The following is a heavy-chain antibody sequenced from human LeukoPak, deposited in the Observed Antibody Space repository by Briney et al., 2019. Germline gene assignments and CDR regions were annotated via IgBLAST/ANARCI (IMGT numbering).Heavy chain of an antibody. D-gene: IGHD2-2*01. CDR2: INPNSGVT. V-gene: IGHV1-2*06. J-gene: IGHJ6*02. CDR1: GYTFTGFY. Sequence: ASVKVSCKASGYTFTGFYMHWVRQAPGQGLEWMGRINPNSGVTNYAQNFQGRITMTRDTSISTAYMELSRLRSDDTAVYYCAREYCSSTSCLYGMDVWGQGTRSPSP. CDR3: AREYCSSTSCLYGMDV.